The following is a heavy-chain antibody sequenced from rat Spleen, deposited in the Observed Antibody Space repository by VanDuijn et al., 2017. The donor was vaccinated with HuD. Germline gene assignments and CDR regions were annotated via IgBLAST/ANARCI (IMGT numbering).Heavy chain of an antibody. CDR2: ISTSGGRT. Sequence: EMQLVESGGGLVQPGRSLKLSCAASGFAFSDYDMAWVRLAPTKGLEWVASISTSGGRTYYRDSVKGRFTVSRDDAKSTLYLQMDSLRSEDTATYYCTTVVLDAWGQGASVTVSS. J-gene: IGHJ4*01. V-gene: IGHV5-27*01. CDR3: TTVVLDA. CDR1: GFAFSDYD.